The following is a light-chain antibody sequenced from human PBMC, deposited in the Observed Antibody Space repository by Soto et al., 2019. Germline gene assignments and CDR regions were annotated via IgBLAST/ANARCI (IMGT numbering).Light chain of an antibody. V-gene: IGKV3-15*01. Sequence: EIVMTQSPATLSVSPGERATLSCRASQSVSSKLAWYQQKPGQAPRVLIYGASTRATGIPARFSGSGSGTEFTLTISSLQSEDFEVDYCQHYNDWPPTWTFGQGTRVEIK. J-gene: IGKJ1*01. CDR2: GAS. CDR3: QHYNDWPPTWT. CDR1: QSVSSK.